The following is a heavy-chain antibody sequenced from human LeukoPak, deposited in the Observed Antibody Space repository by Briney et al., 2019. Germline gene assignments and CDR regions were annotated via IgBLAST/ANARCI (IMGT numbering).Heavy chain of an antibody. V-gene: IGHV3-53*01. CDR2: IYSGGTT. CDR3: ARDRNGLQVN. D-gene: IGHD1-14*01. CDR1: GFTVSSNY. J-gene: IGHJ4*02. Sequence: GGSLRLSCAASGFTVSSNYMSWVRQAPGKGLEWVSVIYSGGTTNYADSVKGRFTISRDNSKNTLFLQMNNLRAEDTAVYYCARDRNGLQVNWGQGTLVAVSS.